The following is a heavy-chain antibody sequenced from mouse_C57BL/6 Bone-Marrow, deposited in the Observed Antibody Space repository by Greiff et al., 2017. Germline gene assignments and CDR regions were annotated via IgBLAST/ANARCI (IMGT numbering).Heavy chain of an antibody. CDR1: GYTFTSYW. D-gene: IGHD1-1*01. CDR3: ARSDYYGSSLFAY. V-gene: IGHV1-52*01. CDR2: IDPSDSET. Sequence: VQLQQPGAELVRPGSSVKLSCKASGYTFTSYWMHWVKQRPIQGLEWIGNIDPSDSETHYNQKFKDKATLTVDKSSSTAYMQLSSLTSEDSAVSYCARSDYYGSSLFAYWGQGTLVTVSA. J-gene: IGHJ3*01.